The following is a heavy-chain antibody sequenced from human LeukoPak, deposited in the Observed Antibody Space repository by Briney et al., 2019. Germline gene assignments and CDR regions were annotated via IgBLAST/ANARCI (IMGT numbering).Heavy chain of an antibody. CDR2: FDPEDGET. Sequence: ASVKVSCKVSGYTLTELSMHWVRQAPGKGLERMGGFDPEDGETICAQKFRGRVTMTEDTSTDTAYMELSSLRSEDTAVYYCATVRLAYNWNDLYYWGQGTLVTVSS. CDR3: ATVRLAYNWNDLYY. J-gene: IGHJ4*02. D-gene: IGHD1-1*01. V-gene: IGHV1-24*01. CDR1: GYTLTELS.